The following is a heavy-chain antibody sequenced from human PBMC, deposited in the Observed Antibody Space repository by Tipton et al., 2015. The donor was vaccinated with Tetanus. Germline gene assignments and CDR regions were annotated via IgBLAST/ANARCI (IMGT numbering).Heavy chain of an antibody. CDR1: GHTFTHYG. CDR3: ARDRAVPVQAYGTDV. Sequence: QLVQSGPEVKKPGASVKVSCKASGHTFTHYGISWVRQAPGQGLEWVGWISPFTGDTEYAQNLQDRLILTTDTSTATAYVEVRSLTSDDTAVYYCARDRAVPVQAYGTDVWGQGTSVTVSS. V-gene: IGHV1-18*01. D-gene: IGHD6-19*01. CDR2: ISPFTGDT. J-gene: IGHJ6*02.